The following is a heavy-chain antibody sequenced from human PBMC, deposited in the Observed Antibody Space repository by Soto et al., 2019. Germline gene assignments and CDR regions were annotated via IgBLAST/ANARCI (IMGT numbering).Heavy chain of an antibody. CDR3: AGTYYGYTDS. Sequence: QVQLRESGPGLVKPSQTLSLTCSVSGVSISNDNRYWSWIRHHPGKGLEWIGYIYYSVSADYNPSLKSRVTISVDTSNNQFSLNLSSVTAADTAIYYCAGTYYGYTDSWGQGTLVTVSS. V-gene: IGHV4-31*03. CDR2: IYYSVSA. J-gene: IGHJ4*02. D-gene: IGHD4-17*01. CDR1: GVSISNDNRY.